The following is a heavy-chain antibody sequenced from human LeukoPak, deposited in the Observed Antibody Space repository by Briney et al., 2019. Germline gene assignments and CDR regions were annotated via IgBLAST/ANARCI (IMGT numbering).Heavy chain of an antibody. J-gene: IGHJ4*02. CDR1: GFTFSSYS. CDR3: IRSIAAAGILSDY. V-gene: IGHV3-21*01. Sequence: PGGSLRLSCAASGFTFSSYSMNWVRQAPGKGLEWVSSISSSSSYIYYADSVKGRFTISRDNAKNSLYLQMNSLRAEDTAVYYCIRSIAAAGILSDYWGQGTLVTVSS. D-gene: IGHD6-13*01. CDR2: ISSSSSYI.